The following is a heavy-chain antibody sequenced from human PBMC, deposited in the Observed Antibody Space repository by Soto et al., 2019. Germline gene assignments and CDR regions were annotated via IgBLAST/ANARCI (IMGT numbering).Heavy chain of an antibody. CDR1: GFTFGDYA. CDR3: TRDLIVYPFGGVPRGAFDI. Sequence: PGGSLRLSCTASGFTFGDYAMSWFRQAPGKGLEWVGFIRSKAYGGTTEYAASVKGRFTISRDDSKSIAYLQMNSLKTEDTAVYYCTRDLIVYPFGGVPRGAFDIWGQGTMVTVSS. D-gene: IGHD3-16*01. J-gene: IGHJ3*02. V-gene: IGHV3-49*03. CDR2: IRSKAYGGTT.